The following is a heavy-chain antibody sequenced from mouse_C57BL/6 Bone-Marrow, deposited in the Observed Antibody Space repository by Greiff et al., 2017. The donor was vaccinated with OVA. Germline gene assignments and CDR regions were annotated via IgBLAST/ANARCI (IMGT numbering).Heavy chain of an antibody. D-gene: IGHD1-1*02. J-gene: IGHJ1*03. CDR3: ARGKGLWWGYFDV. Sequence: QVQLQQPGAELVMPGASVKLSCKASGYTFTSYWMHWVKQRPGQGLEWIGEIDPSDSYTNYNQKFKGKSTLTVDKSSSTAYMQLSSLTSEDSAVYYCARGKGLWWGYFDVWGTGTTVTVSS. V-gene: IGHV1-69*01. CDR2: IDPSDSYT. CDR1: GYTFTSYW.